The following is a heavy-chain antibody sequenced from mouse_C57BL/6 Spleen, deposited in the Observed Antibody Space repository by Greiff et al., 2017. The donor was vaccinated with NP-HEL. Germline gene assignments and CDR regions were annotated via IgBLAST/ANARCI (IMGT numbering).Heavy chain of an antibody. CDR1: GYTFTSYW. CDR2: IHPNSGST. J-gene: IGHJ3*01. Sequence: VQLQQSGAELVKPGASVKLSCKASGYTFTSYWMHWVKQRPGQGLEWIGMIHPNSGSTNYNEKFKSKATLTVDKSSSTAYMQLSSLTSEDSAVYYCARSDYYGSSYWFAYWGQGTLVTVSA. CDR3: ARSDYYGSSYWFAY. V-gene: IGHV1-64*01. D-gene: IGHD1-1*01.